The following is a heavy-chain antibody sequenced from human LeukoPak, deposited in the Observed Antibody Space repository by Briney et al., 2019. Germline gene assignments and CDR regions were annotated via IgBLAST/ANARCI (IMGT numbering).Heavy chain of an antibody. D-gene: IGHD4-23*01. CDR2: IRNKANSYTT. CDR1: GFTFSDHH. CDR3: SKSPGGNVLDS. J-gene: IGHJ5*01. V-gene: IGHV3-72*01. Sequence: PGGSLRLSCAVSGFTFSDHHMDWVRQAPGKGLEWVGRIRNKANSYTTEYAASVKGRFTVSRDDSKNSLYLQLNSLKTEDTAVYYCSKSPGGNVLDSWGQGTLVTVSS.